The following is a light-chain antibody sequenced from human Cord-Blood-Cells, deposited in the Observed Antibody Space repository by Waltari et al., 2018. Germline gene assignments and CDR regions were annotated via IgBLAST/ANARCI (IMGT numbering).Light chain of an antibody. CDR2: EDN. V-gene: IGLV6-57*01. J-gene: IGLJ2*01. CDR3: QSYDSSKQV. CDR1: SGSIASNY. Sequence: NFMLTQPPSASASPRKTVTISCSRSSGSIASNYVHFYQQRPGSSPTTEIYEDNQRPSVVPDRFSGSIDSSSNSASLTISGLKTEDEADYYCQSYDSSKQVFGGGTKLTVI.